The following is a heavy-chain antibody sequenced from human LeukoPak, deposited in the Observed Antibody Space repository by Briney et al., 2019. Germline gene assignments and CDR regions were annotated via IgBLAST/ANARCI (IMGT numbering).Heavy chain of an antibody. CDR1: GFTFRIYW. CDR3: AISVVRPAPFDF. Sequence: GGSPRLSCTASGFTFRIYWMSWVRQAPGRGLEWVAMLNEDGSDKYYVDAVKGRFTISRDNAKNSLYLQMNSLRAEDTAVYYCAISVVRPAPFDFWGQGTLVTVSS. D-gene: IGHD2-15*01. CDR2: LNEDGSDK. V-gene: IGHV3-7*01. J-gene: IGHJ4*02.